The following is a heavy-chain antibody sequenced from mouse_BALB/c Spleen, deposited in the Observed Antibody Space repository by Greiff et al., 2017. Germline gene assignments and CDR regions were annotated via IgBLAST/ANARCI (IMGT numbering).Heavy chain of an antibody. V-gene: IGHV8-12*01. CDR2: IYWDDDK. CDR3: ARRGGSYGNYYAMDY. Sequence: QVTLKVSGPGILQPSQTLSLTCSFSGFSLSTSGMGVSWIRQPSGKGLEWLAHIYWDDDKRYNPSLKSRLTISKDTSSNQVFLKITSVDTADTATYYCARRGGSYGNYYAMDYWGQGTSVTVSS. CDR1: GFSLSTSGMG. D-gene: IGHD2-1*01. J-gene: IGHJ4*01.